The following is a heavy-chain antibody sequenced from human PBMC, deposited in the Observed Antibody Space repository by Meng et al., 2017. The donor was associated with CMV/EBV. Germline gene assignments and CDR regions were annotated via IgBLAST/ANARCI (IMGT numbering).Heavy chain of an antibody. CDR1: GGSISSSSYY. CDR2: IYYSGST. CDR3: AGQGYYYDIGWFDP. Sequence: SETLSLTCTVSGGSISSSSYYWGWIRQPPGKGLEWIGSIYYSGSTYYNPSLKSRVTISVDTSKNQFSLKLSSVTAADTAVYYCAGQGYYYDIGWFDPWGQGTLVTVSS. J-gene: IGHJ5*02. V-gene: IGHV4-39*01. D-gene: IGHD3-22*01.